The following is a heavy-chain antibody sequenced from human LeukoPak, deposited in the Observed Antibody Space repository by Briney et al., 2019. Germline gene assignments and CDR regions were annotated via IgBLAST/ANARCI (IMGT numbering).Heavy chain of an antibody. Sequence: SETLSLTCTVSGGSINSYYWSWIRQPRGRGLEWIGYMCYSGSTNYNPSLKSRVTISVDRSKNQFSLKLSSVTAADTAVYYCARGRGYSYGSRYYYYYYMDVWGKGTTVTISS. CDR3: ARGRGYSYGSRYYYYYYMDV. J-gene: IGHJ6*03. CDR2: MCYSGST. D-gene: IGHD5-18*01. CDR1: GGSINSYY. V-gene: IGHV4-59*01.